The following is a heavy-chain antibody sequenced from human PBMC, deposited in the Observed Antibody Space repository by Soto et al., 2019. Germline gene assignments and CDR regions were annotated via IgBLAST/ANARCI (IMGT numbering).Heavy chain of an antibody. CDR1: GGSFTSNNW. CDR2: IYRTGST. J-gene: IGHJ4*02. CDR3: ASRDPGTSVDY. V-gene: IGHV4-4*02. Sequence: QVQLQESGPGLVKPSGTLSLTCAVSGGSFTSNNWWTWVRQPPGQGLEWIGEIYRTGSTNYNPSLKSRVTLSIDKSENPFSLKVTSLTAADTAVYYCASRDPGTSVDYWGQGTLVTVSS. D-gene: IGHD1-7*01.